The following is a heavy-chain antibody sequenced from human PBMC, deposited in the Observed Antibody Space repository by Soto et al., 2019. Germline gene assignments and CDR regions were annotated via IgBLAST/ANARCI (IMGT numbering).Heavy chain of an antibody. V-gene: IGHV4-39*07. CDR2: IYYSGST. Sequence: SETLSLTCTVSGGSISSSSYYWGWIRQPPVKGLERIGSIYYSGSTYYNPSLKSRVAISVDTSKNQFSLKLSSVTAADTAVYYCTRANWYSEYWGQGTLVTVSS. D-gene: IGHD7-27*01. CDR3: TRANWYSEY. CDR1: GGSISSSSYY. J-gene: IGHJ4*02.